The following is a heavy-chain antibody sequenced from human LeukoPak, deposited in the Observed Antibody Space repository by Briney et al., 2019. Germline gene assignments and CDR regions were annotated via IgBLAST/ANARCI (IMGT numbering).Heavy chain of an antibody. D-gene: IGHD2-2*02. V-gene: IGHV1-2*02. J-gene: IGHJ5*02. CDR2: INPNSGGT. Sequence: PWASVKVSCKASGYTFTGYYMHWVRQAPGQGLEWMGWINPNSGGTNYAQKFQGRVTMTRDTSISTAYMELSRLRSDDTAVYYCAREGLDIVVVPAAIEVWFDPWGQGTLVTVSS. CDR3: AREGLDIVVVPAAIEVWFDP. CDR1: GYTFTGYY.